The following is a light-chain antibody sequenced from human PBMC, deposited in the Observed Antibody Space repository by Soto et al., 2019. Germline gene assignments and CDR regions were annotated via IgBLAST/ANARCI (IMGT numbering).Light chain of an antibody. CDR1: QSVSSN. Sequence: EIVMTQSPATLSVSPGERATLSCRASQSVSSNLAWYQQKPGQAPRLLIYGASTRSTGIPARFSGSGSGTEFTLNISSLQSEDFSVYYSQQYNNGYTGRQGTKLEIK. V-gene: IGKV3-15*01. CDR3: QQYNNGYT. CDR2: GAS. J-gene: IGKJ2*01.